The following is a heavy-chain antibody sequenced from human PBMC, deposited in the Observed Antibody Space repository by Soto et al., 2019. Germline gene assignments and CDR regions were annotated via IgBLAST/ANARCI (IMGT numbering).Heavy chain of an antibody. CDR3: ASSVISEYYYDSSGYCDY. J-gene: IGHJ4*02. V-gene: IGHV1-69*06. Sequence: SVKVSCKASGGTFSSYAISWVRQAPGQGLEWMGGIIPIFGTANYAQKFQGRVTITADKSTSTAYMELSSLRSEDTAVYYCASSVISEYYYDSSGYCDYWGQGTLVTVSS. CDR2: IIPIFGTA. CDR1: GGTFSSYA. D-gene: IGHD3-22*01.